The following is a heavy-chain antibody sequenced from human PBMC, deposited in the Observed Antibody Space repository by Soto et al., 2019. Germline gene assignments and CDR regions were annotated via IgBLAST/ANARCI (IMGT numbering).Heavy chain of an antibody. V-gene: IGHV1-69*01. Sequence: QVQLVQSGAEVKKPGSSVRVSCKASGGTLNNYGIYWVRQAPGQGLEWMGGTIPALGTTTYALKFQGRVTINADDSTSTSYMEMRSLGSEDTAIYYCARVGVMVSKFSYYQAMDVWGQGTTVTVSS. J-gene: IGHJ6*02. D-gene: IGHD5-18*01. CDR3: ARVGVMVSKFSYYQAMDV. CDR1: GGTLNNYG. CDR2: TIPALGTT.